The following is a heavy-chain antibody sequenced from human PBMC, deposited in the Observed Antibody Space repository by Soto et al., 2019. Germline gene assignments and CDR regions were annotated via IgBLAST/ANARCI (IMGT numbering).Heavy chain of an antibody. CDR1: GYTFTSYS. V-gene: IGHV1-18*01. J-gene: IGHJ4*02. D-gene: IGHD6-19*01. Sequence: QVQLVQSGAEVKKPGASVKVSCKASGYTFTSYSISWVRRAPGQGLEWMGWISAYNGNTNYAQKRQGRVTMTTDTATSTAYMELKRLRSDDTAVYYCARDLAVGLVDYWGQGTLVTVSS. CDR3: ARDLAVGLVDY. CDR2: ISAYNGNT.